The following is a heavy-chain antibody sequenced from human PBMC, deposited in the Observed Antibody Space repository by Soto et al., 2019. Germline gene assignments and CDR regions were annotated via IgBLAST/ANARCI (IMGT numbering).Heavy chain of an antibody. V-gene: IGHV1-69*01. Sequence: QVQLVQSGAEVKKPGSSVKVSCKASGGTFSSYAISWVRQAPGQGLEWMGGIITIFGTANYAQKFQGRVTITANESTSTAYMELSSLRSEDTSVYYCASHLIVVASTSLCAFDIWGQGTMVTVSS. CDR2: IITIFGTA. J-gene: IGHJ3*02. CDR1: GGTFSSYA. CDR3: ASHLIVVASTSLCAFDI. D-gene: IGHD2-15*01.